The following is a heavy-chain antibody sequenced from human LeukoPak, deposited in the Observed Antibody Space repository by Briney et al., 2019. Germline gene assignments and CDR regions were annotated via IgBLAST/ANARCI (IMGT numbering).Heavy chain of an antibody. D-gene: IGHD2-21*01. J-gene: IGHJ4*02. CDR3: ARAPVTSCRGAFCYPFDY. V-gene: IGHV3-23*01. CDR2: TSSSDDGT. CDR1: GFIFSSYG. Sequence: PGGSLRLSCAASGFIFSSYGMSWVRQVPGKGLEWVSATSSSDDGTYYADSVRGRFTISRDNSKNTLYLQMNRLRVEDAALYYCARAPVTSCRGAFCYPFDYWGQGILVTVSS.